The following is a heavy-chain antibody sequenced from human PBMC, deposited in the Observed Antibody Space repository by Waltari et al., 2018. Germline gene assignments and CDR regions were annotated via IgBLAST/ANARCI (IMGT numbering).Heavy chain of an antibody. Sequence: QLQLQESGPGLVEPSETLSLTCTASGHSISNNNYYWGWIRQPQGTGLEWIGSLHYIGDTYYSSSLKSRVIISVDTSNNQFSLRLTSVTAADTAIYFCARNQRGWFDAFDIWGQGTAVTVSS. J-gene: IGHJ3*02. CDR3: ARNQRGWFDAFDI. CDR2: LHYIGDT. D-gene: IGHD6-19*01. CDR1: GHSISNNNYY. V-gene: IGHV4-39*07.